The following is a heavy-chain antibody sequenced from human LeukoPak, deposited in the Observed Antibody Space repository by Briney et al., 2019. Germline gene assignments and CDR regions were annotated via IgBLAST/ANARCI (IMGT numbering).Heavy chain of an antibody. J-gene: IGHJ4*02. CDR2: IYYSGST. CDR3: AILEGAQYIVGASFDY. V-gene: IGHV4-39*07. CDR1: GGSISSSSYY. Sequence: SETLSLTCTVSGGSISSSSYYWGWIRQPPGKGLEWIGSIYYSGSTYYNPSLKSRVTISVDTSKNQFSLKLSSVTAADTAVYYCAILEGAQYIVGASFDYWGQGTLVTVSS. D-gene: IGHD1-26*01.